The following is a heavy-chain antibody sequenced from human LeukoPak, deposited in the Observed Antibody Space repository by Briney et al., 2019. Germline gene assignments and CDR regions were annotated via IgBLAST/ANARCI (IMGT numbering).Heavy chain of an antibody. J-gene: IGHJ6*04. V-gene: IGHV3-9*01. D-gene: IGHD3-10*02. CDR3: AELGITMIGGV. Sequence: QSGGSLRLSCAVSGFTFDDYAMHWVRQESGKCLEWVSGISWNSGTIVYADSVKGRFTTSRDNAKNSLFLQMNSLRAEDTAVYYCAELGITMIGGVWGKGTTVTISS. CDR1: GFTFDDYA. CDR2: ISWNSGTI.